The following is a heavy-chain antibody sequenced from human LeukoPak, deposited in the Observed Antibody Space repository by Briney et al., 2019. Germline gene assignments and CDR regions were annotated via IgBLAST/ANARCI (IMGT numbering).Heavy chain of an antibody. J-gene: IGHJ4*02. CDR3: ARDKGLYYFDY. Sequence: PSETLSLTCTVSGGSIGSYYWSWLRQPPGKGLEWIGYIYYSGSTNYNPSLKSRVTISVDTSKNQFSLKLSSVTAADTAVYYCARDKGLYYFDYWGQGTLVTVSS. CDR2: IYYSGST. CDR1: GGSIGSYY. V-gene: IGHV4-59*01.